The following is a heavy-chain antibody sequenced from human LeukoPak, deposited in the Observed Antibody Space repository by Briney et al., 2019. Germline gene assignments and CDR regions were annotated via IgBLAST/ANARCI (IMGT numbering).Heavy chain of an antibody. J-gene: IGHJ5*02. D-gene: IGHD2-8*01. CDR2: ISYDRSEE. CDR3: ARGVMVRMRENWFDP. CDR1: GFTFGSYG. V-gene: IGHV3-30*03. Sequence: QTGGSLRLSCATSGFTFGSYGMHWVRQAPGKGLQWVTFISYDRSEEYYADSVKGRFTISRDNSRGTLYLQMNSLRAEDTAVYYCARGVMVRMRENWFDPWGQGTLVTVSS.